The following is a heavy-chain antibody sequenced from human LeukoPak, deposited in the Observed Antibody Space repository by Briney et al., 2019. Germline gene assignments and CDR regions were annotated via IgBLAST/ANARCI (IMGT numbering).Heavy chain of an antibody. J-gene: IGHJ6*02. CDR2: IEDSGST. CDR3: ARQEDPYRDYSSYFYSGLDV. V-gene: IGHV4-59*08. CDR1: GGSISSSF. Sequence: SETLSLTCSVSGGSISSSFWHWIRQPPGKGLEWIGNIEDSGSTTYGPSLKSRVTISLDTSRNQFSLKLSSVTAADTAVYHCARQEDPYRDYSSYFYSGLDVWGQGTTVTVSS. D-gene: IGHD4-17*01.